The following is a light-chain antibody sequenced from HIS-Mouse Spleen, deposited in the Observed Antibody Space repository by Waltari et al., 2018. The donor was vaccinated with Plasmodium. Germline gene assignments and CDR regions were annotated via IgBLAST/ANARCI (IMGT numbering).Light chain of an antibody. CDR2: GAS. Sequence: EIVMTQSPATLSVSPGERATISRRASQSVSSNLAWYQQKPGQAPRLLIYGASTRATGIPARFSGSGSGTEFTLTISSLQSEDFAVYYCQQYNNWSFTFGPGTKVDIK. CDR1: QSVSSN. CDR3: QQYNNWSFT. V-gene: IGKV3-15*01. J-gene: IGKJ3*01.